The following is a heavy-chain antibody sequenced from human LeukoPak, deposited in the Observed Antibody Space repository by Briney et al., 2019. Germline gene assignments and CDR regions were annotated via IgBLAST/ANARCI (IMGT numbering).Heavy chain of an antibody. J-gene: IGHJ4*02. CDR1: GFTFVDYG. CDR3: ARDRLGPSFSVSHFDL. V-gene: IGHV3-20*04. CDR2: INYNGAIT. Sequence: GGFLRLSCATSGFTFVDYGLSWVRRAPGKGLEWLCAINYNGAITDYADSVKGRFTISRDNAKNSLYLRMDSLRAEDTALYYCARDRLGPSFSVSHFDLWGQGTLVTVSS. D-gene: IGHD3-3*02.